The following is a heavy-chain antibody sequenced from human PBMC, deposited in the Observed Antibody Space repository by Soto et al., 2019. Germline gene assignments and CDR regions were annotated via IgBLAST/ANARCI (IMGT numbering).Heavy chain of an antibody. CDR1: GGSISSYY. Sequence: PSETLSLTCPVYGGSISSYYWSWIRQPAGKGLEWIGRIYTSGSTNCNPSLKSRVTMSVDKSKNQFSLKLSSVTAADTAVYYCARAITPTTNCFDPWGQGTLVTVSS. CDR2: IYTSGST. CDR3: ARAITPTTNCFDP. J-gene: IGHJ5*02. V-gene: IGHV4-59*10. D-gene: IGHD1-7*01.